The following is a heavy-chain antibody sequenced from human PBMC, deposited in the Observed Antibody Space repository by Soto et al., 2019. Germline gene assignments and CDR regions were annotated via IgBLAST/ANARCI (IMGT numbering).Heavy chain of an antibody. CDR2: IRSKDNGFAT. CDR1: GFTFSDSA. V-gene: IGHV3-73*01. CDR3: SSSSGD. D-gene: IGHD3-10*01. J-gene: IGHJ4*02. Sequence: EVQLVESGGGLVQPGGALKLSCAASGFTFSDSAMHWVRQASGKGREWVGRIRSKDNGFATAYAASVQGRFTISRDDSENTAYLQMNSLKTEDTAVYYCSSSSGDWGQGTLVTVSS.